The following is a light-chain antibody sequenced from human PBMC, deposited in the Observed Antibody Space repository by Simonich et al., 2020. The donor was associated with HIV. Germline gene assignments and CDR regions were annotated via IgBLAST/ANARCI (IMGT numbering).Light chain of an antibody. CDR2: KAS. V-gene: IGKV1-5*03. J-gene: IGKJ2*01. CDR1: PSINSW. CDR3: QQYNSYSYT. Sequence: DIQMTQSPSTLSASVGDRVHITYRDSPSINSWLAWNQQKPGKAPKLRSYKASSLESGGPSRFSGSGSGTEVTLTISSLQPDDFATYYCQQYNSYSYTFGQGTKLEIK.